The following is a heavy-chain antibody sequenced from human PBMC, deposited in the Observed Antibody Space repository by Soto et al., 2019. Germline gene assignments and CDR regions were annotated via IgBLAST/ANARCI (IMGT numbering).Heavy chain of an antibody. CDR1: GDSITRNSYF. Sequence: SETLSLTCTVSGDSITRNSYFWAWIRQPPGKGLDWIGSIYYSGTTYYNPSLKSRVTISVDRSKNQFSLKLSSVTAADTAVYYCARNFSVGYFDYWGQGALVT. J-gene: IGHJ4*02. CDR2: IYYSGTT. CDR3: ARNFSVGYFDY. V-gene: IGHV4-39*01.